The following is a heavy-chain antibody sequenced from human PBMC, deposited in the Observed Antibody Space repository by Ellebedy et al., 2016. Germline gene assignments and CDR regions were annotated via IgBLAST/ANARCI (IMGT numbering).Heavy chain of an antibody. V-gene: IGHV3-23*01. J-gene: IGHJ6*02. Sequence: GGSLRLSCVASGLTFGHYAMSWVRQAPGKGLECVSTITGNADNTYYADSVKGRFTISRDNSKNTLYLQMNSLRAEDTAVYYCARGRGRVTSTPYSYYGMDVWGQGTTVTVSS. CDR1: GLTFGHYA. CDR3: ARGRGRVTSTPYSYYGMDV. CDR2: ITGNADNT. D-gene: IGHD5-18*01.